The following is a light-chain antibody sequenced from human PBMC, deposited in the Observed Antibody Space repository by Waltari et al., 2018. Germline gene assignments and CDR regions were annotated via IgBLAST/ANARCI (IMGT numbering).Light chain of an antibody. CDR3: QQYNSYPWT. Sequence: DIQMTQSPSSLSASLGARVPITCRASQSVLTYLNWYQQKPGKAPELLIYGASSLQSGVPSRFSGSGSGTDFTLTISSLQPDDFATYYCQQYNSYPWTFGQGTTV. CDR1: QSVLTY. V-gene: IGKV1-39*01. CDR2: GAS. J-gene: IGKJ1*01.